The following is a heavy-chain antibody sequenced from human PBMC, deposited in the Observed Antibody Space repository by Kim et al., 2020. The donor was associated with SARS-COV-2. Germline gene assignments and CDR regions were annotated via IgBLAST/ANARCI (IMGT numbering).Heavy chain of an antibody. V-gene: IGHV4-34*01. D-gene: IGHD4-17*01. CDR1: GGSFSGYY. Sequence: SETLSLTCAVYGGSFSGYYWSWIRQPPGKGLEWIGEINHSGSTNYNPSLKSRVTISVDTSKNQFSLKLSSVTAADTAVYYCARERQQLLGTVTTLVIFD. J-gene: IGHJ4*01. CDR3: ARERQQLLGTVTTLVIFD. CDR2: INHSGST.